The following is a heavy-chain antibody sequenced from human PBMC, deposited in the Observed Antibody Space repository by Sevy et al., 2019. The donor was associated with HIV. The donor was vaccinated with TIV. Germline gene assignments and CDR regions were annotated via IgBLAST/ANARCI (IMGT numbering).Heavy chain of an antibody. CDR3: ANSRSGYFDSSGYYIY. CDR2: IYPDDSDT. CDR1: GYSFTSHW. Sequence: GESLKISCKGSGYSFTSHWIGWVRHMPGKGLEWMGIIYPDDSDTRYSPSFQGQVTFSADKSISTAYLQWSSLKASDTAMYYCANSRSGYFDSSGYYIYWGLGTLVTVSS. V-gene: IGHV5-51*01. D-gene: IGHD3-22*01. J-gene: IGHJ4*02.